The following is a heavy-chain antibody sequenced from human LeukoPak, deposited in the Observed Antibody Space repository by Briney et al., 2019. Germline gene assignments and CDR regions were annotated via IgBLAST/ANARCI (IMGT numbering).Heavy chain of an antibody. CDR2: INLSGGST. CDR3: ARDSHYYESSGYNQGDFDH. V-gene: IGHV1-46*01. CDR1: GYTFTSYH. Sequence: ASVKVSCKASGYTFTSYHMHWVRQAPGQGLEWMGKINLSGGSTTYAQKFQGRVTMTRDTSASTAYMELSSLRSEDTAVYYCARDSHYYESSGYNQGDFDHWGQGTLVTVSS. J-gene: IGHJ4*02. D-gene: IGHD3-22*01.